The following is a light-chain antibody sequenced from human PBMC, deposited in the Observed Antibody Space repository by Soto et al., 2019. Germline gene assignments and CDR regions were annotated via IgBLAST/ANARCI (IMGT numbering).Light chain of an antibody. CDR2: DVT. CDR1: SSDVGGYNY. J-gene: IGLJ1*01. Sequence: QSALTRPRSVSGSPGQSVTISCTGTSSDVGGYNYVSWYQQHPGKAPKFMIYDVTKRPSGVPDRFSGSKSGNTASLTISGLQAEDEADYYCCSYAGSYTYVFGIGTKLTVL. V-gene: IGLV2-11*01. CDR3: CSYAGSYTYV.